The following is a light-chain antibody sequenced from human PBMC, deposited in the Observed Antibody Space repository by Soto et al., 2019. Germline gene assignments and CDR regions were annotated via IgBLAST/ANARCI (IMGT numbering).Light chain of an antibody. J-gene: IGKJ3*01. CDR2: VGS. CDR3: HQPSNWPLVFS. CDR1: QSVSSY. Sequence: EIVLTQSPATLSLSPGERANLSCRASQSVSSYLAWYQQKPDHAPRLLIYVGSNRTTGFPARFSGSGSGTDFNLTISSLVPEDFAVYYFHQPSNWPLVFSFGSVTKVDIK. V-gene: IGKV3-11*01.